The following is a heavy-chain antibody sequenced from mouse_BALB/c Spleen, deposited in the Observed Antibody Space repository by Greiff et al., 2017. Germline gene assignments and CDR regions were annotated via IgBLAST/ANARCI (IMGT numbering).Heavy chain of an antibody. Sequence: VQLQQPGAELVKPGASVKLSCKASGYTFTSYWMHWVKQRPGQGLEWIGRIAPGSGSTYYNEMFKGKATLTVDTSSSTAYIQLSSLSSEDSAVYFCASEGNYYYYAMDYWGQGTSVTVSS. CDR3: ASEGNYYYYAMDY. V-gene: IGHV1-53*01. CDR2: IAPGSGST. CDR1: GYTFTSYW. J-gene: IGHJ4*01. D-gene: IGHD2-1*01.